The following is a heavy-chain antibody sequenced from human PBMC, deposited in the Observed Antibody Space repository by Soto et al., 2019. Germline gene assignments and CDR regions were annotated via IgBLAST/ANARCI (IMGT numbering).Heavy chain of an antibody. V-gene: IGHV4-34*01. D-gene: IGHD5-12*01. CDR1: GGSFTAYY. CDR3: ARGPRNSGYGTGAGSYYYYNGMDV. J-gene: IGHJ6*02. Sequence: QVQLQQWGAGLLKPSETLSLTCGVYGGSFTAYYWRWIRQPPGKGLEFIGEINHSASTNYSPSLKSRVTISIDTSRNHFSLTLRSVTAADTAVYYCARGPRNSGYGTGAGSYYYYNGMDVWGQGTTVTVSS. CDR2: INHSAST.